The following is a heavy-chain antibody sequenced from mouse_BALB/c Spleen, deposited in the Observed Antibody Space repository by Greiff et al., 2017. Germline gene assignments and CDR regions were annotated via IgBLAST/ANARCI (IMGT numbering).Heavy chain of an antibody. J-gene: IGHJ3*01. CDR2: ISYSGST. D-gene: IGHD2-4*01. CDR1: GYSITSDYV. CDR3: ARDDYDFPFAY. Sequence: EVKLVESGPGLVKPAQSLSLTCTASGYSITSDYVWWWIRQPPGNKVEWMGFISYSGSTSYNPSFKSRTSITRDTSKNQFFLQLNSVTTEDTATYYCARDDYDFPFAYWGQGTLVTVSA. V-gene: IGHV3-2*02.